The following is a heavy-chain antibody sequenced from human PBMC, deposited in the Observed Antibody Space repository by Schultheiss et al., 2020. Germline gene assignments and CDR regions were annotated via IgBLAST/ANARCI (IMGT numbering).Heavy chain of an antibody. CDR1: GFTFSSYG. Sequence: GGSLRLSCAGSGFTFSSYGMHWVRQAPGKGLEWVSAISGSGGSTYYADSVKGRFTISRDDPKNTLSLQMNGLRDEDTAVYYCVKGAWYASTNDGYWGQGTLVNVSS. D-gene: IGHD5/OR15-5a*01. CDR3: VKGAWYASTNDGY. J-gene: IGHJ4*02. CDR2: ISGSGGST. V-gene: IGHV3-23*01.